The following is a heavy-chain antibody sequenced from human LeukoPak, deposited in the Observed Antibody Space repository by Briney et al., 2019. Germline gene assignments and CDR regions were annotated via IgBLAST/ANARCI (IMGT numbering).Heavy chain of an antibody. CDR1: GYTFTSYG. CDR3: ARGGPFAARAFDY. V-gene: IGHV1-46*01. Sequence: ASVKVSCKASGYTFTSYGISWVRQAPGQGLEWMGIINPSGGSTSYAQKFQGRVTMTRDTSTSTVYMELSSLRSEDTAVYYCARGGPFAARAFDYWGQGTLVTVSS. J-gene: IGHJ4*02. CDR2: INPSGGST.